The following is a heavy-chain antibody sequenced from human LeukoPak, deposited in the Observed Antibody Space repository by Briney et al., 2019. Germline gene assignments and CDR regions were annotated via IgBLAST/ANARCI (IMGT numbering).Heavy chain of an antibody. Sequence: PSETLSLTCAVYGGSFSGYYWSWIRQPPGKGLEWIGEINHSGSTNYNPSLKSRVTISVDTSKNQFSLKLSSVTAADTAVYYCARGPVFLNAVAVTTFDHWGQGTLVTVSS. CDR2: INHSGST. D-gene: IGHD6-19*01. J-gene: IGHJ4*02. CDR3: ARGPVFLNAVAVTTFDH. V-gene: IGHV4-34*01. CDR1: GGSFSGYY.